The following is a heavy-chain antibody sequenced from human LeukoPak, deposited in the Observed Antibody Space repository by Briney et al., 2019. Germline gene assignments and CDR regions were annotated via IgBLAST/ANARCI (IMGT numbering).Heavy chain of an antibody. CDR1: GASLCSFY. D-gene: IGHD4-11*01. Sequence: PSENLSLNCSVSGASLCSFYWSWLPRPPGQEREWFRYIYTSGTTDYHPSLKSRVTMPVDTSTKHVFLNMSSVSTAHPACYYCASCLTTGGNWYFDLWGRGTLVTVSS. J-gene: IGHJ2*01. CDR2: IYTSGTT. CDR3: ASCLTTGGNWYFDL. V-gene: IGHV4-4*09.